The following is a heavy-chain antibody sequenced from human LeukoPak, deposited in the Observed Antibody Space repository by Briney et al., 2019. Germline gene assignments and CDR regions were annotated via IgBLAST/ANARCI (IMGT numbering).Heavy chain of an antibody. V-gene: IGHV3-7*05. J-gene: IGHJ4*02. CDR3: ARNPPRYFN. Sequence: PGGSLRLSCAASGCTFSSYWMIWVRQAPGKGLEWVANIQQDGSEKYYLDSVKGRFTISRDNAKNSLYLQMNSLRAENTAVYYCARNPPRYFNWGQGTLVTVSS. D-gene: IGHD1-26*01. CDR1: GCTFSSYW. CDR2: IQQDGSEK.